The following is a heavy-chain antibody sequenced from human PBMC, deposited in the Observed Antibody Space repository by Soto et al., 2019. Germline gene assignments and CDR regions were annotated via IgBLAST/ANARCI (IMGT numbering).Heavy chain of an antibody. CDR2: ISGSGGST. V-gene: IGHV3-23*01. CDR3: AKEKVRIVVFDY. J-gene: IGHJ4*02. Sequence: GGPLRLACAASGFTLSSYAMSWVRQAPGKGLEWVSAISGSGGSTYYADSVKGRFTISRDNSKNTLYLQMNSLRAEDTAVYYCAKEKVRIVVFDYWGQGTLVTVSS. D-gene: IGHD3-22*01. CDR1: GFTLSSYA.